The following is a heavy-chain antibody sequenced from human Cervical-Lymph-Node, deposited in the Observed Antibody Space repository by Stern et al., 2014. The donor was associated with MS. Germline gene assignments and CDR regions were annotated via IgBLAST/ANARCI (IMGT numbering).Heavy chain of an antibody. D-gene: IGHD1-26*01. J-gene: IGHJ4*02. CDR2: ISTVLGTT. V-gene: IGHV1-69*06. CDR3: ARGGGLVGYFDY. Sequence: VQLVESGEEVKKPGSSVKVSCTASGDTFSSYAINWVRQVPGQGLEWMGGISTVLGTTNYAQKFQGRVTITADKSSNTAYMELMTLRSEDTAVYYCARGGGLVGYFDYWGQGTLVSVSS. CDR1: GDTFSSYA.